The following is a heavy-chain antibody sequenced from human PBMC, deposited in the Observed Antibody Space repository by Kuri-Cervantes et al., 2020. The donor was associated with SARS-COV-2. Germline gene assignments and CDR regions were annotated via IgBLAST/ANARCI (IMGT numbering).Heavy chain of an antibody. CDR3: ARASRLNSSGYYYSDPLLYFDY. CDR1: GGSFSGYY. D-gene: IGHD3-22*01. V-gene: IGHV4-34*01. CDR2: INHSGST. Sequence: GSLRLSCAVYGGSFSGYYWSWIRQPPGKGLEWIGEINHSGSTYYNPSLKSRVTISVDTSKNQFSLKLSSVTAADTAVYYCARASRLNSSGYYYSDPLLYFDYWGQGTLVTVSS. J-gene: IGHJ4*02.